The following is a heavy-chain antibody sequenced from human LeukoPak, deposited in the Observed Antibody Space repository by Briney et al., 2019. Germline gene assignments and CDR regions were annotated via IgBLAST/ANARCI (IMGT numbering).Heavy chain of an antibody. V-gene: IGHV4-34*01. CDR2: INHSGST. J-gene: IGHJ3*02. CDR3: ARHDRRFTIFGPGDAFDI. Sequence: PSETLSLTCAVYGGSFSGYYWSWIRQPPGKGLEWIGEINHSGSTNCNPSLKSRVTISVDTSKNQFSLKLSSVTAADTAVYYCARHDRRFTIFGPGDAFDIWGQGTMVTVSS. D-gene: IGHD3-3*01. CDR1: GGSFSGYY.